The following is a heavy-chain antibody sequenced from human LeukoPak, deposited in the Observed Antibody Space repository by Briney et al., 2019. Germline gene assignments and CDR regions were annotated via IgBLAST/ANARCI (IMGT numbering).Heavy chain of an antibody. CDR2: ISGSGGST. Sequence: GGSLRLSCAASGFTFSSYAMSWVRQAPGKGLEWVSAISGSGGSTYYADSVKGRFTISRDDSKNTLYLQMNSLRAEDTAVYYCAKGYYYDSSGYFDYWGQGTLVTVSS. D-gene: IGHD3-22*01. CDR3: AKGYYYDSSGYFDY. J-gene: IGHJ4*02. V-gene: IGHV3-23*01. CDR1: GFTFSSYA.